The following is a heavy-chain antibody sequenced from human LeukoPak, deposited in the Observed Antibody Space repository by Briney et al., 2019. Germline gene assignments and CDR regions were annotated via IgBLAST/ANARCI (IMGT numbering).Heavy chain of an antibody. V-gene: IGHV3-74*03. Sequence: PGGSLRLSCAASGFSLANYGMHCVRQAPGKGLVCVSQINNDGSLTKYADSVQGRFTVSSTIAKNTIYLHMNSLGADNTPTYYCARTVFTLGDSWGQGTLVTVSS. J-gene: IGHJ4*02. CDR1: GFSLANYG. CDR2: INNDGSLT. D-gene: IGHD3-10*02. CDR3: ARTVFTLGDS.